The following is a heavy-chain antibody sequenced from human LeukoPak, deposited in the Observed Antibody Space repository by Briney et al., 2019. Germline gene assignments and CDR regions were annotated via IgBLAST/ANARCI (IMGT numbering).Heavy chain of an antibody. Sequence: GGSLRLSCAASGFTFSSYAMSWVRQAPGKGLEWVSAISGSGGSTYYADSVKGRLTISRDNSKNTLYLQMNSLRAEDTAVYYCASSSSGWYLVDYWGQGTLVTVSS. CDR2: ISGSGGST. D-gene: IGHD6-19*01. J-gene: IGHJ4*02. V-gene: IGHV3-23*01. CDR3: ASSSSGWYLVDY. CDR1: GFTFSSYA.